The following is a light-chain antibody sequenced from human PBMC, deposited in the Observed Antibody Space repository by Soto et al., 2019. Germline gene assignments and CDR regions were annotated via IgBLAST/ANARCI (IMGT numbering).Light chain of an antibody. CDR2: GAS. CDR1: QSVIANY. CDR3: QQYGTSPWT. J-gene: IGKJ1*01. V-gene: IGKV3-20*01. Sequence: EVVLTLSPDTLSLSPGERATLSCRASQSVIANYLAWYQQRPGQAPRLLIYGASSRATGIPDRFSGSGSGTDFTLTISRLEPEDFAVYYCQQYGTSPWTFGQGTKVEI.